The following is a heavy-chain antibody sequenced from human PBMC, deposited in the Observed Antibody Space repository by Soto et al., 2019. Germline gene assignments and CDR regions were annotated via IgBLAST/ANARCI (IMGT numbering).Heavy chain of an antibody. J-gene: IGHJ5*02. CDR3: AHRGRIPPAGRVFDP. CDR2: IYWDDEE. Sequence: QITLKESGPTLVKPTQTLTLTCTFSGFSLSSSGVGVAWIRQPPGKALEWLALIYWDDEERYSPSLKSRLSITKDTSKNQVVLTMTNMDPVDTATYYCAHRGRIPPAGRVFDPWGQGTLVTVSS. V-gene: IGHV2-5*02. CDR1: GFSLSSSGVG. D-gene: IGHD2-2*01.